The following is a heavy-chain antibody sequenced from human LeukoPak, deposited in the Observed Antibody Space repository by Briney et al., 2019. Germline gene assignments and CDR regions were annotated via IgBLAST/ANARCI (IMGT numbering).Heavy chain of an antibody. Sequence: PSETLSLTCTVSGYSISSGYYWGWIRQPPGKGREWIGSIYYSGSTSYNPSLKSRVTISVHTSKNQFSLQLSSVTAADTAVYYCARPTVTSYNWFDPWGQGTLVTVSS. V-gene: IGHV4-38-2*02. J-gene: IGHJ5*02. CDR2: IYYSGST. CDR3: ARPTVTSYNWFDP. CDR1: GYSISSGYY. D-gene: IGHD4-17*01.